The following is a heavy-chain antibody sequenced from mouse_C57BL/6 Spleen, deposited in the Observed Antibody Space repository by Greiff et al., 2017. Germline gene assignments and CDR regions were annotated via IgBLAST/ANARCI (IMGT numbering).Heavy chain of an antibody. Sequence: QVQLKQPGAELVRPGTSVKLSCKASGYTFTSYWMHWVKQRPGQGLEWIGVIDPSDSYTNYNQKFKGKATLTVDTSSSTAYMQLSSLTSEDSAVYYCARSSAVVATGDYWGQGTTLTVSS. CDR3: ARSSAVVATGDY. J-gene: IGHJ2*01. CDR2: IDPSDSYT. D-gene: IGHD1-1*01. CDR1: GYTFTSYW. V-gene: IGHV1-59*01.